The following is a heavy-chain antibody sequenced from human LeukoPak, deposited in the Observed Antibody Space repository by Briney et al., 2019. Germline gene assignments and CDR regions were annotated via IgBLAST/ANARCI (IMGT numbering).Heavy chain of an antibody. Sequence: PSETLPLTCTVSGGSISSYYWSWIRQPPGKGLEWIGYIFYNGRSEYNPSLKSRVTISVDTSKNQFSLRLSSVTAADTAMYYCARHPGIRYSGSYIDYWGQGTLVTVSS. D-gene: IGHD1-26*01. V-gene: IGHV4-59*08. CDR3: ARHPGIRYSGSYIDY. CDR2: IFYNGRS. CDR1: GGSISSYY. J-gene: IGHJ4*02.